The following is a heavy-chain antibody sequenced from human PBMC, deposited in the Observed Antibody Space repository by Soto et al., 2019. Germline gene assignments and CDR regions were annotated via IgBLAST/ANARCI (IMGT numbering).Heavy chain of an antibody. Sequence: VGSLRLSCAASGFTFSSYAMSWVRQAPGKGLEWVSAISGSGGSTYYADSVKGRFTISRDNSKNTLYLQMNSLRAEDTAVYYCASTPAYCGGDCYSDYWGQGTLVTVSS. CDR1: GFTFSSYA. CDR2: ISGSGGST. J-gene: IGHJ4*02. V-gene: IGHV3-23*01. D-gene: IGHD2-21*02. CDR3: ASTPAYCGGDCYSDY.